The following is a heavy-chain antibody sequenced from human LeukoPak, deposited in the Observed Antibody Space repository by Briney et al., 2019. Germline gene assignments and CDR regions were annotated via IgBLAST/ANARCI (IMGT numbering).Heavy chain of an antibody. CDR2: IWYDGSNK. V-gene: IGHV3-33*01. J-gene: IGHJ4*02. D-gene: IGHD6-6*01. Sequence: GGSLRLSCAASGFTFSGYGMHWVRQAPGKGLEWVAVIWYDGSNKYYADSVKGRFTISRDNSKNTLYLQMNSLRAEDTAVYYCARDRSSIAARPYGDYWGQGTLVTVSS. CDR1: GFTFSGYG. CDR3: ARDRSSIAARPYGDY.